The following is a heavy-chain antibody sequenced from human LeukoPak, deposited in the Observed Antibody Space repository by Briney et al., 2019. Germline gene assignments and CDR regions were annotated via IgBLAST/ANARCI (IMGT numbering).Heavy chain of an antibody. V-gene: IGHV1-24*01. CDR3: ANGIAEGPYGMDV. Sequence: ASAKVSCKVSGYTLTELSMHWVRQAPGKGLEWMGGFDPEDGETIYAQKFQGRVTMTEDTSTDTAYMELSSLRPEDTAVYYCANGIAEGPYGMDVWGQGTTATVSS. CDR2: FDPEDGET. D-gene: IGHD6-13*01. CDR1: GYTLTELS. J-gene: IGHJ6*02.